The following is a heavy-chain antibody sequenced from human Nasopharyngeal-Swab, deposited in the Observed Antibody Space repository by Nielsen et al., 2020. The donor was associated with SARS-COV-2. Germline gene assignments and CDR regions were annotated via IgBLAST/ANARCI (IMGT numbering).Heavy chain of an antibody. CDR1: GFTFSSYA. Sequence: GGSLRLSCAASGFTFSSYAMHWVRQAPGKGLEWVARVNSDGSRPSYADSVKGRVTLSRDNAKNTLSLQMHSLRAEDTAMYYCARANIAAAGTQDYWGQGTLVTVSS. D-gene: IGHD6-13*01. J-gene: IGHJ4*02. CDR3: ARANIAAAGTQDY. V-gene: IGHV3-74*01. CDR2: VNSDGSRP.